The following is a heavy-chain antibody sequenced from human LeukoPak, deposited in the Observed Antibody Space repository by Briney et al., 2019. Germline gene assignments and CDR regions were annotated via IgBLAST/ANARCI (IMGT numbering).Heavy chain of an antibody. CDR1: GFTFDDYD. CDR2: INWNGGST. Sequence: PGGSLRLSCAASGFTFDDYDMSWVRQAPGKGLELVSGINWNGGSTGYADSVKGRFTISTDNAKNSLYLQMNSLRAEDTALYYCARGDYYGSGNSGGDYWGQGTLVTVSS. J-gene: IGHJ4*02. V-gene: IGHV3-20*04. D-gene: IGHD3-10*01. CDR3: ARGDYYGSGNSGGDY.